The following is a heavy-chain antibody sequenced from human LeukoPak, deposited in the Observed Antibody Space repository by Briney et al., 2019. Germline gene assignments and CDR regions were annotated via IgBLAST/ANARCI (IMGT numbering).Heavy chain of an antibody. J-gene: IGHJ4*02. Sequence: GESLKISCKGSGYTFTTYWIGWVRQMPGKGLEWMGIIYPGDSESKYNPSLQGQVTISADKSISTAYLQWSSLKASDTAIYYCARIEGSTFDYWGQGTLVTVSS. CDR2: IYPGDSES. CDR3: ARIEGSTFDY. V-gene: IGHV5-51*01. CDR1: GYTFTTYW.